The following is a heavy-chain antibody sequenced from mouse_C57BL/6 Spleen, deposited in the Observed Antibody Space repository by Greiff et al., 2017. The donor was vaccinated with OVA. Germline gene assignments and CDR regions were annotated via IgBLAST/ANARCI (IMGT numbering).Heavy chain of an antibody. J-gene: IGHJ4*01. CDR3: ARRSGGYYGSSYEAMDY. D-gene: IGHD1-1*01. V-gene: IGHV1-82*01. CDR2: IYPGDGDT. CDR1: GYAFSSSW. Sequence: VNVVESGPELVKPGASVKISCKASGYAFSSSWMNWVKQRPGKGLEWIGRIYPGDGDTNYNGKFKGKATLTADKYSSTAYMQLSSLTSENSAVYFWARRSGGYYGSSYEAMDYWGQGTSVTVAS.